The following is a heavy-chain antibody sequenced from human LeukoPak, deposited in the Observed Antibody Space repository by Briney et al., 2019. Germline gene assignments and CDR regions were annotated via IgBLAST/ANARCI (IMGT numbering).Heavy chain of an antibody. J-gene: IGHJ4*02. CDR2: IKQDGSEK. CDR1: GFTFINYW. CDR3: TRENWYIDY. V-gene: IGHV3-7*01. Sequence: PGGSLRLSCAASGFTFINYWMSWVPKAPGRGLEWVANIKQDGSEKYYVDSVKDRFTISRDNAKNSLYLQMNSLRAEDAAVYYCTRENWYIDYWGQGNLVTVSS.